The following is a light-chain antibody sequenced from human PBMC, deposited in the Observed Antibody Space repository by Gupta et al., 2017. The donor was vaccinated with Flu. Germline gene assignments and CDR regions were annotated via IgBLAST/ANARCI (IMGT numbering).Light chain of an antibody. J-gene: IGKJ1*01. V-gene: IGKV3-20*01. Sequence: EIVLTQSPDTLYLSPGERATLSCRASQSFNSKYLAWYQQKPGQAPSLLIYGTSNRATSVPNRFSGSGSVTHFTLTISRLQPEEFAVYYCQQFGDLRTFGQGTRVEVK. CDR1: QSFNSKY. CDR2: GTS. CDR3: QQFGDLRT.